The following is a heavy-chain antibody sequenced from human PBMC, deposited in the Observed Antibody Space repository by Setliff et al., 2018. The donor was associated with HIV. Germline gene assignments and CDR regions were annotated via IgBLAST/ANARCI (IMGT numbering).Heavy chain of an antibody. V-gene: IGHV3-48*03. D-gene: IGHD3-10*01. CDR1: GFIFSNYD. J-gene: IGHJ6*02. CDR3: ARDHNTMVRGVGYYYYGMDV. CDR2: ISGSGQTI. Sequence: PGGSLRLSCAASGFIFSNYDMNWVRQTPGKGLDWVSHISGSGQTIYYADSVRGRITISRDNAQNSVYLQMTSLRAEDTAVYYCARDHNTMVRGVGYYYYGMDVWGQGTTVTVSS.